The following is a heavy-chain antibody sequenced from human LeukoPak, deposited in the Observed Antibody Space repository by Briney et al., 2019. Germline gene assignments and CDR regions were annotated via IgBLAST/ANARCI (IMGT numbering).Heavy chain of an antibody. CDR2: MNPNSGNT. Sequence: ASVKVSCKASGYTFTSYDINWVRQATGQGLEWMGWMNPNSGNTGYAQKFQGRVTMTRNTSISTAYMELSSLRSEDTAVYYCAREGERPLYSSPTHWFDPWGQGTLVTVSS. CDR1: GYTFTSYD. D-gene: IGHD6-13*01. J-gene: IGHJ5*02. CDR3: AREGERPLYSSPTHWFDP. V-gene: IGHV1-8*01.